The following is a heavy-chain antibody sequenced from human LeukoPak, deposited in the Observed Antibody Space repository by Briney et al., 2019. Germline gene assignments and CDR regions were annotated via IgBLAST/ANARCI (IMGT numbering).Heavy chain of an antibody. CDR3: AWARIAAAGLPGY. D-gene: IGHD6-13*01. V-gene: IGHV3-21*01. CDR2: ISSSSSYI. J-gene: IGHJ4*02. Sequence: PGGSLRLSCAASGFTFSSYRMNWVRQAPGKGLEWVSSISSSSSYIYYADSVKGRFTISRDNAKNSLYLQMNSLRAEDTAVYYCAWARIAAAGLPGYWGQGTLVTVSS. CDR1: GFTFSSYR.